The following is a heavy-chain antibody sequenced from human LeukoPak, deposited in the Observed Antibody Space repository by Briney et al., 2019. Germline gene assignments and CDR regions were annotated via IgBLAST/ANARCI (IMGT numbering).Heavy chain of an antibody. CDR3: AKDALPDIAAAAYFDY. CDR1: GFTFSDSA. CDR2: ISFSGGST. D-gene: IGHD6-13*01. V-gene: IGHV3-23*01. J-gene: IGHJ4*02. Sequence: PGGSLRLSCAASGFTFSDSAMTWVRQAPGKGLEWVSLISFSGGSTYYADSVKGRFTISRDNSKNTLYLQMNSLRAEDTAVYYCAKDALPDIAAAAYFDYWGQGTLVTVSS.